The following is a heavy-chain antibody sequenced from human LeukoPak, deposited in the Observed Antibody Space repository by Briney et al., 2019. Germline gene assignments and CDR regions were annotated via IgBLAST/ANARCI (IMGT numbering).Heavy chain of an antibody. J-gene: IGHJ4*02. D-gene: IGHD3-22*01. CDR3: ARDTYSSGYYDY. CDR2: INRSGST. Sequence: SETLSLTCAVYGGSFSGYYWSWIRQPPGKGLEWIGEINRSGSTNYNPSLKSRVTISVDTSKNQFSLKLSSVTAADTAVYYCARDTYSSGYYDYWGQGTLVTVSS. CDR1: GGSFSGYY. V-gene: IGHV4-34*01.